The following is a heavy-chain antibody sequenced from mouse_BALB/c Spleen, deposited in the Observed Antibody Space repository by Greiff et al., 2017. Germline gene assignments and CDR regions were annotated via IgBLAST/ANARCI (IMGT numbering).Heavy chain of an antibody. Sequence: EVKLVESGAELVKPGASVKLSCTASGFNIKDTYMHWVKQRPEQGLEWIGRIDPANGNTKYDPKFQGKATITADTSSNTAYLQLSSLTSEDTAVYYCAPITTVEGFAYWGQGTLVTVSA. CDR1: GFNIKDTY. CDR3: APITTVEGFAY. J-gene: IGHJ3*01. V-gene: IGHV14-3*02. D-gene: IGHD1-1*01. CDR2: IDPANGNT.